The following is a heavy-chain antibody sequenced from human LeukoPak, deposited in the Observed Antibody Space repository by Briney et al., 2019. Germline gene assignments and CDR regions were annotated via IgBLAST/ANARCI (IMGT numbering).Heavy chain of an antibody. CDR2: IYDSGSA. D-gene: IGHD3-3*01. V-gene: IGHV4-59*11. CDR3: ARVLQNYYHLDV. CDR1: GVSINSHY. J-gene: IGHJ6*03. Sequence: PSETLSLTCTVSGVSINSHYWSWIRQPPGKGLEWIGFIYDSGSANYRFSLESRVTMTLDTSKNQFSLKLNSVTAADTAVYYCARVLQNYYHLDVWGKGTTVTVSS.